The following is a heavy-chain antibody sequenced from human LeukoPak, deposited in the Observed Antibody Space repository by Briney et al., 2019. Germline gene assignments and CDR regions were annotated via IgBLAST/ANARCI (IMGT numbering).Heavy chain of an antibody. CDR2: INTNTGNP. V-gene: IGHV7-4-1*02. D-gene: IGHD4-17*01. Sequence: ASVKVSCKASGYTFTDYFLHWVRQAPGQGLEWMGWINTNTGNPTYAQGFTGRFVFSLDTSVSTAYLQISSLKAEDTAVYYCARDASRDYGDFDYWGQGTLVTVSS. CDR1: GYTFTDYF. J-gene: IGHJ4*02. CDR3: ARDASRDYGDFDY.